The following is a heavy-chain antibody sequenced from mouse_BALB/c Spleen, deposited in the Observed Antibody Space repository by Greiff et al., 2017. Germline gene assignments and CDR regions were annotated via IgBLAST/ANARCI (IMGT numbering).Heavy chain of an antibody. CDR1: GFTFSSYA. J-gene: IGHJ2*01. Sequence: DVQLQESGGGLVKPGGSLKLSCAASGFTFSSYAMSWVRQTPEKRLEWVASISSGGSTYYPDSVKGRFTISRDNARNILYLQMSSLRSEDTAMYYCARDGYYGNYFDYWGQGTTLTVSS. CDR3: ARDGYYGNYFDY. D-gene: IGHD2-3*01. CDR2: ISSGGST. V-gene: IGHV5-6-5*01.